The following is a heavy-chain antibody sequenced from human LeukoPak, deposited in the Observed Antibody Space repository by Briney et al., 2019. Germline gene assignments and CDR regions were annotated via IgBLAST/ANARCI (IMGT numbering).Heavy chain of an antibody. J-gene: IGHJ6*02. Sequence: ASVKVSYKASGYTFTGYYMHWVRLAPGQGLERMGWINPDTGATDIAQKFQGRVTMTRDTSISAAYMELSRLRSDDTAVYYCTRDHCSYINCYEDYYYGMDVWGQGTTVTVSS. V-gene: IGHV1-2*02. CDR1: GYTFTGYY. CDR3: TRDHCSYINCYEDYYYGMDV. CDR2: INPDTGAT. D-gene: IGHD2-2*01.